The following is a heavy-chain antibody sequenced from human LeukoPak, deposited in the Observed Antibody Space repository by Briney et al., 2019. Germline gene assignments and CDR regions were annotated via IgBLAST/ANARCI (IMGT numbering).Heavy chain of an antibody. J-gene: IGHJ4*02. V-gene: IGHV1-18*01. CDR2: ISAYNGNT. CDR1: GYTFTSYG. CDR3: ARGDREWELPRPPRV. Sequence: GASVKVSCKASGYTFTSYGISWVRQATGQGLEWMGWISAYNGNTNYAQKLQGRVTMTTDTSTSTAYMELRSLRSDDTAVYYCARGDREWELPRPPRVWGQGTLVTVSS. D-gene: IGHD1-26*01.